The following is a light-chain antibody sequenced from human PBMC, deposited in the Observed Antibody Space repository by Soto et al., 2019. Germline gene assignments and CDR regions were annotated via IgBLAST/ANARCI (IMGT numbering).Light chain of an antibody. V-gene: IGLV1-40*01. J-gene: IGLJ7*01. CDR3: QAYDYSLTASV. Sequence: QSVLTQPPSVSGAPGQRVTISCTGNNTNIGAGYDVHWYQQLPGAAPKLVIFGNRNRPSGVPERFSGSKSGTSASLAITGLQAEDEADYYCQAYDYSLTASVFGGGTQLTVL. CDR2: GNR. CDR1: NTNIGAGYD.